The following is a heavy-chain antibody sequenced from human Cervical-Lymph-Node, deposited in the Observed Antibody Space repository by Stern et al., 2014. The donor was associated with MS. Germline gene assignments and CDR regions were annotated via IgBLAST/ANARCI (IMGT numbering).Heavy chain of an antibody. V-gene: IGHV5-51*01. D-gene: IGHD3-22*01. CDR3: ARLDRGGTRVIVGLDP. CDR2: IYPDDSDT. CDR1: GYSFSNYW. Sequence: EVQLVESGAEVKKPGESLKISCKASGYSFSNYWIGWVRQMSGKGLEWVGIIYPDDSDTRYRPSFQGQVTSSADKSNNTAFLQWSSLKASDTAMYYCARLDRGGTRVIVGLDPWGQGTLVTVSS. J-gene: IGHJ5*02.